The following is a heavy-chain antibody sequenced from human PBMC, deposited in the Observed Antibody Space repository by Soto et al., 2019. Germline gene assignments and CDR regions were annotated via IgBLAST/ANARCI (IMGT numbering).Heavy chain of an antibody. D-gene: IGHD1-26*01. CDR1: GFTFSSSG. V-gene: IGHV3-33*01. CDR3: ARSVGGSYCQAAFDI. J-gene: IGHJ3*02. Sequence: HPGGSLRLSCAASGFTFSSSGMHWVRQAPGKGLEWVAVIWYDGSNKYYADSVKGPFTISRDNSKNTLYLQMNSLRAEDTAVYYCARSVGGSYCQAAFDIWGQGTMVTVSS. CDR2: IWYDGSNK.